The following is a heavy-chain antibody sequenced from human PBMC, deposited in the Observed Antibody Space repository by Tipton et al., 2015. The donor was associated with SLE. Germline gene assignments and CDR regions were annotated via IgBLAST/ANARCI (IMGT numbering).Heavy chain of an antibody. D-gene: IGHD3-10*01. CDR2: IFYTGST. Sequence: TLSLTCTVSGGSISSLSWSWIRQPPGKRLEWIGYIFYTGSTNYNPSLKSRVAMSVDMSKNQFSLKLTSVTAADTAVYYCAREESGYYYYYYGMDVWGQGTAVTVSS. CDR1: GGSISSLS. V-gene: IGHV4-59*01. CDR3: AREESGYYYYYYGMDV. J-gene: IGHJ6*02.